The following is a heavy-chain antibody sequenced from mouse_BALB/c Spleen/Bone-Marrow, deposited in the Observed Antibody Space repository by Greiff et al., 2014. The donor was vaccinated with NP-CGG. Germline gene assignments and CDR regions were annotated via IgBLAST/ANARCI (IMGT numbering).Heavy chain of an antibody. CDR1: GYAFSTYW. V-gene: IGHV1-80*01. CDR3: ARGAASAMDY. D-gene: IGHD6-1*01. CDR2: IYPGDGDT. J-gene: IGHJ4*01. Sequence: VQLQQSGAELVRPESSVKISCKASGYAFSTYWMIWVKQRPGQGLEWIGQIYPGDGDTNYNGKFKGKATLTADKSSSTAYMQLNRLTTGGSAVYFCARGAASAMDYWGQGTSVTVSS.